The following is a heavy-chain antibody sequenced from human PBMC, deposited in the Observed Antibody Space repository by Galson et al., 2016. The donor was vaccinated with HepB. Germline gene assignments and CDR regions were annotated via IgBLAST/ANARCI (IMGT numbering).Heavy chain of an antibody. Sequence: SLRLSCAASGFTFSTYSMNWVRQAPGKGLEWVSYISSSSSTIYYADSMKGRFTISRDNAKNSLYLQMHSLRAEDTAVYYCARRYSGYDRKGSFDYWGQGTLVTVSS. D-gene: IGHD5-12*01. CDR3: ARRYSGYDRKGSFDY. CDR2: ISSSSSTI. V-gene: IGHV3-48*04. CDR1: GFTFSTYS. J-gene: IGHJ4*02.